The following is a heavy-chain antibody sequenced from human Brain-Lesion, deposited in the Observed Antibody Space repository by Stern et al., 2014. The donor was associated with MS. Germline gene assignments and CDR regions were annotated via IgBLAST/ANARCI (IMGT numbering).Heavy chain of an antibody. V-gene: IGHV4-31*03. Sequence: QLQLQESGPGLVKPSETLSLTCTVSGDSMNSGGYYWSWIRQHQGKGLEWIGYIYYSGGTDYNPSLKSRVTISVDTSKNQFSLKLNSVTAADTAVYYCAREGNYHAGNWFGPWGQGTLVSVSS. CDR3: AREGNYHAGNWFGP. J-gene: IGHJ5*02. D-gene: IGHD1-7*01. CDR1: GDSMNSGGYY. CDR2: IYYSGGT.